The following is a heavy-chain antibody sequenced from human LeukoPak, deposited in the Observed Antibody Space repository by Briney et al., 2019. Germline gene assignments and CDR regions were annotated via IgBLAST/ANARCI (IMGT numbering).Heavy chain of an antibody. CDR2: IIPILGIA. V-gene: IGHV1-69*04. CDR3: ARDGFSSYYFDY. J-gene: IGHJ4*02. CDR1: GGTFSSYA. D-gene: IGHD5-12*01. Sequence: SVKVSCKASGGTFSSYAISWVRQAPGQGLEWMGRIIPILGIANYAQKFQGRVTITADKFTSTAYMELSSLRSEDTAVYYCARDGFSSYYFDYWGQGTLVTVSS.